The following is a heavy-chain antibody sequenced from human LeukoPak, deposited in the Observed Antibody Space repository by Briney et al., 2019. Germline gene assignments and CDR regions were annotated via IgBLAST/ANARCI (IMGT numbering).Heavy chain of an antibody. CDR3: ARTGGTTMGYYYYGMDV. CDR2: INHSGST. J-gene: IGHJ6*02. CDR1: GGSFSGYY. D-gene: IGHD1-26*01. V-gene: IGHV4-34*01. Sequence: SETLSLTCAVYGGSFSGYYWSWIRQPPGKGLEWIGEINHSGSTNYNPSLKSRVTISVDTSKNQFSLKLSPVTAADTAVYYCARTGGTTMGYYYYGMDVWGQGTTVTVSS.